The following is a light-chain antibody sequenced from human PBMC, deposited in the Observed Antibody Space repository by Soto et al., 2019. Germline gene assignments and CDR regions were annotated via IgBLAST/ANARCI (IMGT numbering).Light chain of an antibody. V-gene: IGKV1-39*01. Sequence: DIQMTQSPSSLSASVGDRVTITCRASQKISTYLTWYQLKPGKAPSLLIYAASTLQRGVPSRFSGSGSGTDVTLTISSLQPEDFATYYCQQSYSIPFTFGPGTKVDL. CDR2: AAS. CDR1: QKISTY. J-gene: IGKJ3*01. CDR3: QQSYSIPFT.